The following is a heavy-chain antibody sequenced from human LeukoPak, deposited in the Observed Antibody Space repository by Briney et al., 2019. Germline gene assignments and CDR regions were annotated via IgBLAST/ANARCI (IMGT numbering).Heavy chain of an antibody. D-gene: IGHD1-26*01. CDR2: ISSSSSYI. CDR3: ARDLGRYTADY. V-gene: IGHV3-21*01. Sequence: GGSLRLSCAASGFTFRSYSMNWVRQAPGKGLEWVSSISSSSSYIYYADSVKGRFTISRDNAKNSLYLQMNSLRAEDTAVYYCARDLGRYTADYWGQGTLVTVSS. CDR1: GFTFRSYS. J-gene: IGHJ4*02.